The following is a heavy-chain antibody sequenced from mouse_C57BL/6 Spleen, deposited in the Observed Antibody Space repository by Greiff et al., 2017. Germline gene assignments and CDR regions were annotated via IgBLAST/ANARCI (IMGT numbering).Heavy chain of an antibody. D-gene: IGHD2-12*01. V-gene: IGHV1-18*01. Sequence: EVQLQQSGPELVKPGASVKIPCKASGYTFTDYNMDWVKQSHGKSLEWIGDINPKNGGTIYNQKFQGKATLTVATYYSPAYMELRSLTSEDTAFYYWARAGPYFSSHYWYFDVWGTGTTVTVSS. CDR1: GYTFTDYN. J-gene: IGHJ1*03. CDR3: ARAGPYFSSHYWYFDV. CDR2: INPKNGGT.